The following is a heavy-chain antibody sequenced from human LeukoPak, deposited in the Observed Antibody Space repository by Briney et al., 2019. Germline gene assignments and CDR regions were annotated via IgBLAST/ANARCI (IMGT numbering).Heavy chain of an antibody. D-gene: IGHD6-13*01. CDR2: ISSSSSYI. J-gene: IGHJ5*02. CDR3: ATISGGIAAAGQNWFDP. Sequence: GGSLRLSCAASGFTFSSYSMNWVRQAPGKGLEWVSSISSSSSYIYYADSVKGRFTISRDNAKNSLYLQMNSLRAEDTAVYYCATISGGIAAAGQNWFDPWGQGTLVTVSS. CDR1: GFTFSSYS. V-gene: IGHV3-21*01.